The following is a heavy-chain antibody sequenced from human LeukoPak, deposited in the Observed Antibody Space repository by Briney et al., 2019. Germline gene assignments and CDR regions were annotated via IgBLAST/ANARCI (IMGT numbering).Heavy chain of an antibody. V-gene: IGHV4-34*01. D-gene: IGHD2-2*01. CDR1: GGSFSGYS. CDR3: ARHRQGSSTNRPLGYYYYYMDV. CDR2: INHSGTT. J-gene: IGHJ6*03. Sequence: PSETLSLTCAVYGGSFSGYSWTWICQPPGKGLEWIGEINHSGTTDYNPSLQSRVTISVDTSKNQFSLKLSSVTAADTAVYYCARHRQGSSTNRPLGYYYYYMDVWGKGTTVTISS.